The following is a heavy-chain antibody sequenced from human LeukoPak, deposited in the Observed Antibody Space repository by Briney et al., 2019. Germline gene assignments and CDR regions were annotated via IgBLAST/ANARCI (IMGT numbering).Heavy chain of an antibody. CDR3: AMTPRYSSSWYLFDY. V-gene: IGHV3-23*01. CDR2: ISCSCGST. D-gene: IGHD6-13*01. CDR1: GFTFSSYA. J-gene: IGHJ4*02. Sequence: GASLSLSCASSGFTFSSYAMSWVRQAPGKGLEWVSSISCSCGSTYYAVSVKRRFTISRDNSKYTLYLQMNSRRAEDTAVYYCAMTPRYSSSWYLFDYWGQGTLVTVSS.